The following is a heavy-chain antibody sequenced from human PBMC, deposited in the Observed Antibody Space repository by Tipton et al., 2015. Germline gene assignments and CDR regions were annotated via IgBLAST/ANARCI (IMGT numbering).Heavy chain of an antibody. V-gene: IGHV4-59*01. J-gene: IGHJ5*02. D-gene: IGHD3-3*01. CDR2: VYYSGSA. Sequence: TLSLTCTVSGGSINSYYWSWIRQHPGKGLEWIGYVYYSGSATYNPSLKSRVTISVDTFKNQFSLKLTSVTAADTAVYYCARTLEWRAARFDPWGQGTLVTVSS. CDR1: GGSINSYY. CDR3: ARTLEWRAARFDP.